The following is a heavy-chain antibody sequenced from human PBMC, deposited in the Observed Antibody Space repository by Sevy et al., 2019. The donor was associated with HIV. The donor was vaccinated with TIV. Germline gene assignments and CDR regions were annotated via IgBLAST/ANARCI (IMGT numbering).Heavy chain of an antibody. CDR1: GYTFTSYG. CDR3: ARRGGDYDILTGYYYYYYMDV. V-gene: IGHV1-18*04. D-gene: IGHD3-9*01. J-gene: IGHJ6*03. CDR2: VSAYNGNT. Sequence: ASVKVSCKASGYTFTSYGISWVRQAPGQGLEWMGWVSAYNGNTNYAQKLQGRVTMTTDTSTSTAYMELRSLRSDDTAVYYCARRGGDYDILTGYYYYYYMDVWGKGTTVTVSS.